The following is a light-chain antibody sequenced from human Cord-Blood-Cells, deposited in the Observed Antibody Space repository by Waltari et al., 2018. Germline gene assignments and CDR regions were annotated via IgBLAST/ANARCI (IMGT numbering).Light chain of an antibody. CDR1: QSISSW. J-gene: IGKJ1*01. Sequence: DIQMTQSPSTLSAPVGDRATITCRPSQSISSWLAWYQQKPGKAPKLLIYKASSLESGVPSRFSGRGSGTEFTLTISSLQPDDFATYYCQQYNSYWTFGQGTKVEIK. V-gene: IGKV1-5*03. CDR2: KAS. CDR3: QQYNSYWT.